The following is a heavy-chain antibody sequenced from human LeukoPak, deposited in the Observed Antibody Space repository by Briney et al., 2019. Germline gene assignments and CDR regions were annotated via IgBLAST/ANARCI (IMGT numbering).Heavy chain of an antibody. J-gene: IGHJ1*01. CDR3: AKGSSRETLLLSHPEYFQH. CDR2: ISGSCGST. D-gene: IGHD2-2*01. CDR1: GFTFSSYA. Sequence: PGGSLRLSCAASGFTFSSYAMRGVREAPGKGVEWGSAISGSCGSTYYADSVKCRFTISTDNSKNTLYLHMNSLRAEDTAVYYCAKGSSRETLLLSHPEYFQHWGQGTLVTVSS. V-gene: IGHV3-23*01.